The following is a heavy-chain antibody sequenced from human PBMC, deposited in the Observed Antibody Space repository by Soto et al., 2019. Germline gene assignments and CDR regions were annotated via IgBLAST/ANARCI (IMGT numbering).Heavy chain of an antibody. D-gene: IGHD6-6*01. V-gene: IGHV3-21*01. CDR2: ISSSSSYI. Sequence: EVQLVESGGGLVKPGGSLRLSCAASGFTFSSDSMNWGRQAPGKGLEWVSSISSSSSYIYYADSVKGRFTISRDNAKNSLYLQMNSLRAEDTAVYYCARDLYSSSARYFDYWGQGTLVTVSS. J-gene: IGHJ4*02. CDR1: GFTFSSDS. CDR3: ARDLYSSSARYFDY.